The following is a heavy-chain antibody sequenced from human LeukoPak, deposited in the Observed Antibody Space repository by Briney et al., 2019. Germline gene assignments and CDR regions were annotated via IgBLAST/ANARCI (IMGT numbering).Heavy chain of an antibody. CDR2: IYYSGST. CDR3: ARLPFYDSSGY. CDR1: GGSISSYY. J-gene: IGHJ4*02. Sequence: MTSETLSLTYTVSGGSISSYYWSWIRQPPGKGLEWIGYIYYSGSTNYNPSLKSRVTISVDTSKNQFSLKLSSVTAADTAVYYCARLPFYDSSGYWGQGTLVTVSS. V-gene: IGHV4-59*08. D-gene: IGHD3-22*01.